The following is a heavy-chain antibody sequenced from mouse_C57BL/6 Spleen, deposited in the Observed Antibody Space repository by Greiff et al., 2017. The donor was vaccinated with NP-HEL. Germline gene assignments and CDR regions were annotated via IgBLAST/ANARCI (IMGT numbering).Heavy chain of an antibody. J-gene: IGHJ1*03. CDR1: GYTFTSYW. Sequence: VQLQQPGAELVKPGASVNLSCKASGYTFTSYWMQWVKQRPGQGLEWIGEIDPSDSYTNYNQKFKGKATLTVDTSSSTAYMQLSSLTSEDSAVYYCARGGYWYFDVWGTGTTVTVSS. CDR3: ARGGYWYFDV. CDR2: IDPSDSYT. V-gene: IGHV1-50*01. D-gene: IGHD1-1*02.